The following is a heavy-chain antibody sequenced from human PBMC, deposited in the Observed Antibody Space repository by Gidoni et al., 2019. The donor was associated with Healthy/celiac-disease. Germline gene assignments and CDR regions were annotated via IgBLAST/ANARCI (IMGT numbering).Heavy chain of an antibody. CDR1: GGSISSSSYY. Sequence: LQLQESGPGLVKPSETLSLTCTVSGGSISSSSYYWGWIRQPPGKGLEWFGSIYYSGSTYYNPSLKSRVTIAVDTSKNQFSLKLSSVTAADTAVYYCARRDSGSYLEAFDIWGQGTMVTVSS. D-gene: IGHD1-26*01. CDR3: ARRDSGSYLEAFDI. CDR2: IYYSGST. J-gene: IGHJ3*02. V-gene: IGHV4-39*01.